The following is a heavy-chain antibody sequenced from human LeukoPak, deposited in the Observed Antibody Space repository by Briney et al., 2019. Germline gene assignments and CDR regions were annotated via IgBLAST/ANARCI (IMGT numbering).Heavy chain of an antibody. CDR3: ARAYSDIWSGYYFDS. Sequence: SETLSLTCSVSGGSITSYYWSWIRQSAGKGLEWIGRIRTSGSTNYNPSLKSRVTMSVDTSNNQFSLKLTSVTAADPAVYYCARAYSDIWSGYYFDSWGQGILVTVSS. J-gene: IGHJ4*02. CDR1: GGSITSYY. V-gene: IGHV4-4*07. D-gene: IGHD3-3*01. CDR2: IRTSGST.